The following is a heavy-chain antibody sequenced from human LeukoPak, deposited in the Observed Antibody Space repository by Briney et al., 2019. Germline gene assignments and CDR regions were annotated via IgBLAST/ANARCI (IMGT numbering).Heavy chain of an antibody. Sequence: GGSLRLSCAASGFTFSSYAVSWVRQAPGKGLEWVSGISSSPISTYYADSVKGRFTISRDNSKNTLYLQMNSLRAEDTAVYYCAKGWGKFDYWGQGTLVTVSS. V-gene: IGHV3-23*01. CDR1: GFTFSSYA. CDR3: AKGWGKFDY. J-gene: IGHJ4*02. D-gene: IGHD3-16*01. CDR2: ISSSPIST.